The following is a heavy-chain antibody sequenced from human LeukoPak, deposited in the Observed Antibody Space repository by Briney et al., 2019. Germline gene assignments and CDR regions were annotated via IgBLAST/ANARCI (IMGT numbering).Heavy chain of an antibody. V-gene: IGHV4-31*03. Sequence: SETLSLTCTVSGGSISSGGYYWSWIRQHPGKGLEWIGYIYYSGGTYYNPSLKSRVTISVDTSKNQFSLKLSSVTAADTAVYYCARELEPRFFDIWGQGTMVTVSS. J-gene: IGHJ3*02. CDR2: IYYSGGT. CDR1: GGSISSGGYY. CDR3: ARELEPRFFDI. D-gene: IGHD1-1*01.